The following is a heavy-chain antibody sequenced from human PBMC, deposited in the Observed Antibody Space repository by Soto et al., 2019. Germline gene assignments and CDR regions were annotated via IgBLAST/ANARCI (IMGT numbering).Heavy chain of an antibody. CDR2: IGGSGTDT. CDR3: AKDLLSSYYYGMDA. Sequence: EVQLLESGGGLVQPGGSLRLSCAASGFMFGSYAMSWVRQAPGKGLEWVSGIGGSGTDTYYADAVKGRVTISRDNAKNTLYLQMNGLRAEDTAIYYCAKDLLSSYYYGMDAWGQGTTVTVSS. V-gene: IGHV3-23*01. D-gene: IGHD3-10*01. J-gene: IGHJ6*02. CDR1: GFMFGSYA.